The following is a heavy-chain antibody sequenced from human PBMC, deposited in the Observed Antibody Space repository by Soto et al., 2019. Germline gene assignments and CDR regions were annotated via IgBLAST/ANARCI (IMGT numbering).Heavy chain of an antibody. CDR2: IYYSGST. CDR1: GGSISSGGYY. V-gene: IGHV4-31*03. Sequence: SETLSLTCTVSGGSISSGGYYWSWIRQHPGKGLEWIGYIYYSGSTYYNTSLKSRVTISVDTSKNQFSLKLSSVTAADTTVYFCLRVIGLRWFVDFLGTSPGRFGFGVSFDIWGQGTMVTVSS. J-gene: IGHJ3*02. CDR3: LRVIGLRWFVDFLGTSPGRFGFGVSFDI. D-gene: IGHD3-16*01.